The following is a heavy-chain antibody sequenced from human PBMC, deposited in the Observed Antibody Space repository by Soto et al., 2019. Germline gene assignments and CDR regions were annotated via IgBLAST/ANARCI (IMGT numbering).Heavy chain of an antibody. CDR3: ATASSRGVYYYDSSGLDY. D-gene: IGHD3-22*01. Sequence: ASVKVSCKASGYTFTSYYISWVRQAPGQGLGWMGWISAYNGNTNYAQKLQGRVTMTEDTSTDTAYMELSSLRSEDTAVYYCATASSRGVYYYDSSGLDYWGQGTLVTVSS. CDR1: GYTFTSYY. J-gene: IGHJ4*02. CDR2: ISAYNGNT. V-gene: IGHV1-18*01.